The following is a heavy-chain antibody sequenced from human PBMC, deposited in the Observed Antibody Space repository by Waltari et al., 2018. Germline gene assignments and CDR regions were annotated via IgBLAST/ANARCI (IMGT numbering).Heavy chain of an antibody. CDR2: IYTSGST. V-gene: IGHV4-61*09. CDR3: AGLSGAAAPDAFDI. D-gene: IGHD6-13*01. CDR1: GALISSGRSY. Sequence: QVQLQESGPGLAKTSQTLSLNCTVSGALISSGRSYGSLIPQSAVKGLEWIGYIYTSGSTNDNPSLKSRVTISVDTSKTQFSLKLSSVTAADTAVYYCAGLSGAAAPDAFDIWGQGTMVTVSS. J-gene: IGHJ3*02.